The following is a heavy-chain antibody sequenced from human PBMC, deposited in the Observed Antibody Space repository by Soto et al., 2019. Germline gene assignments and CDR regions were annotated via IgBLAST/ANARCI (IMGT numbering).Heavy chain of an antibody. CDR2: ISFDGRDI. D-gene: IGHD3-10*01. V-gene: IGHV3-30*18. CDR1: GFTFSSFA. J-gene: IGHJ4*02. CDR3: AKESLDYFDSGRFYAPAFDH. Sequence: QVQLVESGGGVVHPGTSLRLSCVTSGFTFSSFAMDWVRQAPGKGLEWVAAISFDGRDISYRESVKGRFTISRDKFKNTVYLQMTRLSPEDMAVYYCAKESLDYFDSGRFYAPAFDHWGQGTLVTVSS.